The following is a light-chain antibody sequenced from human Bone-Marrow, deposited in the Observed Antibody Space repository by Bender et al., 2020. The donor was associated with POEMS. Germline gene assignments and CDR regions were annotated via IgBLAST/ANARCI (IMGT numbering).Light chain of an antibody. J-gene: IGLJ2*01. Sequence: QSVLTQPPSVSGAPGQRVTISCTGSNTNIGIGFDVNWYQVLPGTAPKLLIFVNNNRPSGVPDRFSGSKSGTSASLAITGLQAEDEAVYFCQSFDRSLSASVFGGGTKLTVL. CDR3: QSFDRSLSASV. V-gene: IGLV1-40*01. CDR2: VNN. CDR1: NTNIGIGFD.